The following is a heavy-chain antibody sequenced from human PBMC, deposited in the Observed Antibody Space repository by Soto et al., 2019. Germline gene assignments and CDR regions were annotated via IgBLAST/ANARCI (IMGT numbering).Heavy chain of an antibody. Sequence: ASVKGSCKAAGYTITSYYMHRVRQDPGQGLEWMGIINPSGGSTSYAQKFQGRVTMNRDTSTSTVYMELSSLRSEDTAVYYCARGGYCGGDCYSSWGQGTLVTVSS. CDR3: ARGGYCGGDCYSS. V-gene: IGHV1-46*01. CDR1: GYTITSYY. J-gene: IGHJ5*02. CDR2: INPSGGST. D-gene: IGHD2-21*02.